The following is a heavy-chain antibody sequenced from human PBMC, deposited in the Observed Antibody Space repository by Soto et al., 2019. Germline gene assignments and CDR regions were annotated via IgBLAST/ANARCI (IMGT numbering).Heavy chain of an antibody. CDR1: GYTFTSYG. J-gene: IGHJ4*02. D-gene: IGHD3-22*01. CDR2: ISGYNGNT. CDR3: ARDPDGYYYDSSGPFDY. V-gene: IGHV1-18*01. Sequence: GASVKVSCKASGYTFTSYGISWVRQAPGQGLEWMGWISGYNGNTNLAQKLQGRVTMTTDTPTSTAFMELRSLRSDDTAVYYCARDPDGYYYDSSGPFDYWGQGTLVTVSS.